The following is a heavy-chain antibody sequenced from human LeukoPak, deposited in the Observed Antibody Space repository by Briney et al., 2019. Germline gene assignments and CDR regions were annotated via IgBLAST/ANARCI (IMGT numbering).Heavy chain of an antibody. CDR3: AREAIYYDSTGYYYDLVY. V-gene: IGHV3-48*03. D-gene: IGHD3-22*01. Sequence: QTGGSLRLSCAASGFTFSSYEMNWVRQAPGKGLEWVSYISSSGSTIYYADSVKGRFTISRDNAKNSLYLQMNNLRAEDTAVYYCAREAIYYDSTGYYYDLVYWGQGTLVTVSS. CDR1: GFTFSSYE. CDR2: ISSSGSTI. J-gene: IGHJ4*02.